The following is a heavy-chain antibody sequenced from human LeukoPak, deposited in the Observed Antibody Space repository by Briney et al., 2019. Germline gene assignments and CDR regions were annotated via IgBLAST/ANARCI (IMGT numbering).Heavy chain of an antibody. CDR2: IKQDGSEK. D-gene: IGHD6-19*01. CDR3: AREEGGWYEYFQH. Sequence: GGSLRFSCAASGFTFSSYWMSWVRQAPGKGLEWVANIKQDGSEKYYVDSVKGRFTISRDNAKNSLYLQMNSLRAEDTAVYYCAREEGGWYEYFQHWGQGTLVTVSS. CDR1: GFTFSSYW. J-gene: IGHJ1*01. V-gene: IGHV3-7*01.